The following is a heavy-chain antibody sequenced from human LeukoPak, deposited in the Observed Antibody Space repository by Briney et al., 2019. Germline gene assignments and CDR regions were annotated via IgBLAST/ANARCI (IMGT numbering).Heavy chain of an antibody. CDR3: AKVAHTTVTRDYYYYGMDV. CDR2: ISYDGSNK. CDR1: GFTFSSYG. D-gene: IGHD4-17*01. J-gene: IGHJ6*02. V-gene: IGHV3-30*18. Sequence: VGSLRLSCAASGFTFSSYGMHWVRQAPGKGLEWVAVISYDGSNKYYADSVKGQFTISRDNSKNTLYLQMNSLRAEDTAVYYCAKVAHTTVTRDYYYYGMDVWGQGTTVTVSS.